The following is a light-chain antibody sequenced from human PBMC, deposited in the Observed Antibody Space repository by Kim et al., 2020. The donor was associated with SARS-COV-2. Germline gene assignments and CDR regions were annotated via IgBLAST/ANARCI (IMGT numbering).Light chain of an antibody. CDR2: GAS. J-gene: IGKJ4*01. CDR3: QQYNNWPALT. CDR1: QRVSSN. Sequence: SPGERAPLSCRAGQRVSSNLAWYQQKPGQAPRLLIYGASTRATGIPARFSGSGSGTEFTLTISSLQSEDFAVYYCQQYNNWPALTFGGGTKVDIK. V-gene: IGKV3-15*01.